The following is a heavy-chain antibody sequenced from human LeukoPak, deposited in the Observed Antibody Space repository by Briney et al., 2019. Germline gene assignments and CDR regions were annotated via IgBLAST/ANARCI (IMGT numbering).Heavy chain of an antibody. J-gene: IGHJ4*02. Sequence: GGSLRLSCVASGIAFRNYAMTWVRQAPGKGLEWVSSITGSGTTTRYADSVKGRFTISRDNSVDTLYLQMNSLSAEDTAVYYCARDGGLNTNFDYWGQGTLVTVSS. CDR1: GIAFRNYA. D-gene: IGHD2-15*01. V-gene: IGHV3-23*01. CDR3: ARDGGLNTNFDY. CDR2: ITGSGTTT.